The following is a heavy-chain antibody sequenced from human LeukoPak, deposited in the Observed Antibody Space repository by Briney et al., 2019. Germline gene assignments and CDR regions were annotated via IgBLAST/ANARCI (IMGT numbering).Heavy chain of an antibody. Sequence: GESLRLSCAASGFTFSSYAMSWVRQAPGKGLEWVSAISGSGGSTYYADSVKGRFTISRDNSKNTLYLQMDSLRAEDTAVYYCAPRSASYPQWGQGTLVTVSS. V-gene: IGHV3-23*01. D-gene: IGHD1-26*01. CDR2: ISGSGGST. CDR3: APRSASYPQ. CDR1: GFTFSSYA. J-gene: IGHJ4*02.